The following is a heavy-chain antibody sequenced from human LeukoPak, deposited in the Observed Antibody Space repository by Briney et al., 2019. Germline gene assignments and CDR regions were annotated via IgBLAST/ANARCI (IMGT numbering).Heavy chain of an antibody. CDR2: INHSGST. CDR3: ARRGAYDFWSGYSSLDAFDI. CDR1: GGSFSGYY. Sequence: PSETLSLTSAVYGGSFSGYYWSWIRQPPGKGLEWIGEINHSGSTNYNPSLKSRVTISVDTSKNQFSLKLSSVTAADTAVYYCARRGAYDFWSGYSSLDAFDIWGQGTMVTVSS. D-gene: IGHD3-3*01. J-gene: IGHJ3*02. V-gene: IGHV4-34*01.